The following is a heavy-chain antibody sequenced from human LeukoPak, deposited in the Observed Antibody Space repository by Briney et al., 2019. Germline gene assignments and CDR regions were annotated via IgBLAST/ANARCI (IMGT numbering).Heavy chain of an antibody. CDR1: GGSISSYY. D-gene: IGHD3-10*01. CDR3: ARDSITMVRGVIISYYYGMDV. V-gene: IGHV4-4*07. Sequence: SETLSLTCTVSGGSISSYYWSWIRQPAGKGLEWIGRIYTSGSTNYNPSLKSRVTMSVDTFKNQFSLKLSSVTAADTAVYYCARDSITMVRGVIISYYYGMDVWGQGTTVTVSS. CDR2: IYTSGST. J-gene: IGHJ6*02.